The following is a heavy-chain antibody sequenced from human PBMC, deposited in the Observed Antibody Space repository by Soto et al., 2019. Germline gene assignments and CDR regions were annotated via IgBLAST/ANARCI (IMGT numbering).Heavy chain of an antibody. CDR2: INSDGSST. D-gene: IGHD5-18*01. Sequence: GSLRLSCAASGFTLSSYWMHWVRQAPGKGLGWVSRINSDGSSTSYADSVKGRFTISRDNAKNTLYLQMNSLRAEDTAVYYYARDXXIAYSGFDPWGQGTLVTVSS. CDR3: ARDXXIAYSGFDP. CDR1: GFTLSSYW. J-gene: IGHJ5*02. V-gene: IGHV3-74*01.